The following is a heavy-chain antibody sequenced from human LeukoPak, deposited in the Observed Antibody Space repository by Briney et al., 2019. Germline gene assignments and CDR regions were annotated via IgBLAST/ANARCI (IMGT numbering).Heavy chain of an antibody. Sequence: ASVKVSCKASRYTFTGYYMHWVRQAPGQGLEWMGRINPNSGGTNYAQKFQGRVTMTRDTSISTAYMELSRLRSDDTAVCYCARDRGDDSSGYYYPDHWGQGTLVTVSS. CDR2: INPNSGGT. CDR1: RYTFTGYY. J-gene: IGHJ4*02. V-gene: IGHV1-2*06. CDR3: ARDRGDDSSGYYYPDH. D-gene: IGHD3-22*01.